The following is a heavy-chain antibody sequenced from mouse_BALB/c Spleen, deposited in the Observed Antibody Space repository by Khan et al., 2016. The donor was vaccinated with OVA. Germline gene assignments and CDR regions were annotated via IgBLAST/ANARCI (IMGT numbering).Heavy chain of an antibody. V-gene: IGHV1S136*01. CDR3: ARNYRYDVYFDS. Sequence: VQLQQSGPELVKPGASVKMSCTASGCTFTSSVIHWVRQKSGQGLDWIGYIYPFNDGTKYNEKFEGKATLTSDKSSSTAYMELSSLTSEDSAVYYCARNYRYDVYFDSWGQGTTLTVSS. CDR2: IYPFNDGT. D-gene: IGHD2-14*01. CDR1: GCTFTSSV. J-gene: IGHJ2*01.